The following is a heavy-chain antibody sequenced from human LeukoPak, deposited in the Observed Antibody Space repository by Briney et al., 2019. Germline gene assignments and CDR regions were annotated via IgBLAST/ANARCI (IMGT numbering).Heavy chain of an antibody. V-gene: IGHV4-34*01. Sequence: PSETLSLTCAVYGGSFSGYYWSWFRQPPGKGLEWIGEINHSGSTNYNPSLKSRVTISVDTSKNQFSLKLSSVTAADTAVYYCARPKGDYWGQGTLVTVSS. CDR3: ARPKGDY. CDR1: GGSFSGYY. CDR2: INHSGST. J-gene: IGHJ4*02.